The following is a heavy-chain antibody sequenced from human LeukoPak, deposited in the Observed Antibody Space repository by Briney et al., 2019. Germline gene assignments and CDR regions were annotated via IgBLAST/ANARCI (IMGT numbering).Heavy chain of an antibody. D-gene: IGHD3-22*01. Sequence: SETLSLTCTVSGGSISSYYWSWIRQPPGKGLEWIGYIYYSGSTYYNPSLKSRVTISVDTSKNQFSLKLSSVTAADTAVYYCARGRHYYESIWGQGTLVTVSS. V-gene: IGHV4-59*12. J-gene: IGHJ4*02. CDR1: GGSISSYY. CDR3: ARGRHYYESI. CDR2: IYYSGST.